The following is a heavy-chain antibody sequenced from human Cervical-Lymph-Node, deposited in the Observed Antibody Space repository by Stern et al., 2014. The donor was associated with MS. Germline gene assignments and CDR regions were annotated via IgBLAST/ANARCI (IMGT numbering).Heavy chain of an antibody. V-gene: IGHV3-53*01. Sequence: EVQLVQSGGGVIQPGGSLRLSCTASGFTVSRDYMTWVRQAPGKGLEWVSLITNLGSTFYTDSVKVRFTISRDDSKNTVYLHMTSLRAEDTAMYYCARDTSSPERSDWWGQGTLVTVSS. CDR1: GFTVSRDY. D-gene: IGHD1-1*01. CDR2: ITNLGST. CDR3: ARDTSSPERSDW. J-gene: IGHJ4*02.